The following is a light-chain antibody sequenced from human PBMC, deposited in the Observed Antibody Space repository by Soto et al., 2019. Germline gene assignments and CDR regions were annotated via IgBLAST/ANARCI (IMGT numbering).Light chain of an antibody. V-gene: IGKV2-30*01. CDR2: KVS. J-gene: IGKJ1*01. CDR3: MQGTHWPWT. CDR1: QSLVYSDGNTY. Sequence: DVVMTQSPLSLPVTLGQPASISCRSSQSLVYSDGNTYLNWFQQRPGQSPRRLIYKVSNRDSGVPDRFGGSGSGTDFILKISRVEAEDVGVYYCMQGTHWPWTFGQGTKVEIK.